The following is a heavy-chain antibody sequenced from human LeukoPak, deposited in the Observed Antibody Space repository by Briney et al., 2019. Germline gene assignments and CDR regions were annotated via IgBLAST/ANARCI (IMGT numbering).Heavy chain of an antibody. V-gene: IGHV1-2*02. CDR2: INPNGGNT. Sequence: ASVKVSCKASGYTFTGYYLHWVRQAPGQGLEGMGWINPNGGNTKYALKFLGRVTLTRDTSINTAYMEVTRLISDDTAVYYCARVSRSSISDFDYWGQGTLVTVSS. CDR3: ARVSRSSISDFDY. CDR1: GYTFTGYY. D-gene: IGHD2-2*01. J-gene: IGHJ4*02.